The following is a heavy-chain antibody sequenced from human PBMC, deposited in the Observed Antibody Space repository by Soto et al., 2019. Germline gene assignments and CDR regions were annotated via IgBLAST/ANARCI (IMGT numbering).Heavy chain of an antibody. CDR2: IYWSGDE. V-gene: IGHV2-5*01. CDR1: GFSLSTSGVG. CDR3: ARRLVTLPVFAFDI. J-gene: IGHJ3*02. Sequence: QGTLKESGPTLVKPTQTLTLTCSFSGFSLSTSGVGVGWIRQSPGKALEWLALIYWSGDEHYRPSLKSRLSIIKDTSKNHVVLIMTDMDPVDTATYYCARRLVTLPVFAFDIWGQGTMVTVSS. D-gene: IGHD4-4*01.